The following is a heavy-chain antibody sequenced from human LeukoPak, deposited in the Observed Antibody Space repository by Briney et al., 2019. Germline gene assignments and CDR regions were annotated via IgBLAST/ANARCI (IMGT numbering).Heavy chain of an antibody. CDR1: GYNFAIYW. J-gene: IGHJ4*02. CDR3: ARHSSWSSVTTPFDY. V-gene: IGHV5-51*01. D-gene: IGHD4-17*01. Sequence: GESLRISCKVSGYNFAIYWIGWVRQMPGKGLEWMGITYPGDSDTRYSPSFQGQVTMSVDKSIGTAYLQWSSLKASDTAIYYCARHSSWSSVTTPFDYWGQGTLVTVSS. CDR2: TYPGDSDT.